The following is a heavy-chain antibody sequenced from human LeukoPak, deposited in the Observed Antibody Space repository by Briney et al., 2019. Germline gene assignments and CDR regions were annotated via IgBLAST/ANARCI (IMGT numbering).Heavy chain of an antibody. Sequence: SETLSLTCTVSAGFVSNSNYYWGWIRQPPGKGLEWIGSIYYSGSTYYNPSLESRVTISVDTSKNQFSLKLSSVTAADTAVYYCARDKREPRYAFDIWGQGTMVTVSS. CDR2: IYYSGST. CDR3: ARDKREPRYAFDI. J-gene: IGHJ3*02. CDR1: AGFVSNSNYY. D-gene: IGHD1-26*01. V-gene: IGHV4-39*02.